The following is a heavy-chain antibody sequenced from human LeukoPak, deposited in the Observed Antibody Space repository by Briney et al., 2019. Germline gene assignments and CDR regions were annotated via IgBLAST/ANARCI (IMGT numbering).Heavy chain of an antibody. CDR1: GYTFTGYY. J-gene: IGHJ6*02. CDR3: AQDYDSSGYYYCYYYGMDV. Sequence: ASVKVSCKASGYTFTGYYMHWVRQAPGQGLEWMGWINPNSGGTNYAQKFQGRVTMTRDTSISTAYMELSRLRSDDTAVYYCAQDYDSSGYYYCYYYGMDVWGQGTTVTVSS. V-gene: IGHV1-2*02. D-gene: IGHD3-22*01. CDR2: INPNSGGT.